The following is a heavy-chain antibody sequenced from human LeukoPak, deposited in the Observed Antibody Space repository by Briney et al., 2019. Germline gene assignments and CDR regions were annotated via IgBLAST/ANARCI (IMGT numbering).Heavy chain of an antibody. CDR2: ISGSGGST. V-gene: IGHV3-23*01. Sequence: PGGTLRLSCAASGFTFSSYGMSWVRQAPGKGLEWDSAISGSGGSTYYADSVKGRFTISRDNAKNSLYLQMNSLRAEDTAVYYCARRSGIAVAGAFDYWGQGTLVTVSS. CDR1: GFTFSSYG. J-gene: IGHJ4*02. D-gene: IGHD6-19*01. CDR3: ARRSGIAVAGAFDY.